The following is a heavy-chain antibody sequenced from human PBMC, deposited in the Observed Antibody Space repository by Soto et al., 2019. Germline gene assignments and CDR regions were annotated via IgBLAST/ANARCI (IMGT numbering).Heavy chain of an antibody. J-gene: IGHJ4*02. V-gene: IGHV1-2*02. CDR3: AAVVPKGD. Sequence: GXSVKVCYTRSVCTFTYYYMHWVRQAPGQGLEWMGWINPNSGGTNYAQKFQGRVTMTRDTSISTAYMELSRLRSDDTAVYYCAAVVPKGDWGQGTPVTLSP. D-gene: IGHD2-2*01. CDR1: VCTFTYYY. CDR2: INPNSGGT.